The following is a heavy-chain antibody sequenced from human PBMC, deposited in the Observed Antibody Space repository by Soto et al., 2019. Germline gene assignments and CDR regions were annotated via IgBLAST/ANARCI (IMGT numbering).Heavy chain of an antibody. Sequence: GGSLRLSCAASGFTFSSYEMNWVRQAPGKGLEWISYIGGSGGTKYSADSVKGRFTISRDNAQNSLHLQMNSLRVEDTAVYYCARDRGGDLGQFLFPDGFDLWGQATLATVSS. D-gene: IGHD3-10*01. J-gene: IGHJ3*01. CDR3: ARDRGGDLGQFLFPDGFDL. CDR1: GFTFSSYE. V-gene: IGHV3-48*03. CDR2: IGGSGGTK.